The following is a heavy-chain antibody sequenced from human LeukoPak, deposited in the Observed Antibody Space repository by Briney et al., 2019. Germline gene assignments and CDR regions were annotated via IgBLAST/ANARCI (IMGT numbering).Heavy chain of an antibody. Sequence: ASVKVSCKASGYTFTGYYMHWVRQAPGQGLEWMGWINPNSGGTNYAQKFQGRVTMTRDTSISTAYMELSRLRSDDTAVYYCARARKLLWFRELGPNWFDPWGQGTLVTVSS. CDR2: INPNSGGT. D-gene: IGHD3-10*01. CDR1: GYTFTGYY. V-gene: IGHV1-2*02. J-gene: IGHJ5*02. CDR3: ARARKLLWFRELGPNWFDP.